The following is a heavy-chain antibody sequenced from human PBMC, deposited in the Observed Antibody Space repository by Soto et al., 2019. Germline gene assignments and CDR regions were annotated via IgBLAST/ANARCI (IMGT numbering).Heavy chain of an antibody. CDR1: GLTFSSYG. D-gene: IGHD6-19*01. CDR2: IWYDGSNK. J-gene: IGHJ3*02. V-gene: IGHV3-33*01. CDR3: TRDPLIAVAAYDAFDI. Sequence: GGSLRLSCAASGLTFSSYGMHWVRQAPGKGLEWVAVIWYDGSNKYYADSVKGRYTISRDDSKNTVYLQMNSLGAEDTAVYYCTRDPLIAVAAYDAFDIWGQGTSVTVSS.